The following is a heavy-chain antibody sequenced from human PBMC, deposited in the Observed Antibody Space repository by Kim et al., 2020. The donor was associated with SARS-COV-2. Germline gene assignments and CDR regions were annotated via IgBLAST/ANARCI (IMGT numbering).Heavy chain of an antibody. J-gene: IGHJ4*02. V-gene: IGHV4-34*01. Sequence: SETLSLTCAVYGGSFSGYYWSWIRQPPGKGLEWIGEINHSGSTNYNPSLKSRVTISVDTSKNQFSLKLSSVTAADTAVYYCARGGGSYYVCPDYWGQGTLVTVSS. CDR3: ARGGGSYYVCPDY. D-gene: IGHD1-26*01. CDR1: GGSFSGYY. CDR2: INHSGST.